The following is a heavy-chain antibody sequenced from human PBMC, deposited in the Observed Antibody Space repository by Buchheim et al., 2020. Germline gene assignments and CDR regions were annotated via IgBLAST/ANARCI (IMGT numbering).Heavy chain of an antibody. J-gene: IGHJ4*02. CDR2: IGGDGRS. D-gene: IGHD3-3*02. CDR3: AKDLHFWSAMDY. V-gene: IGHV3-23*01. CDR1: GFSFSTNA. Sequence: DVQLLQSGGGLVQPGGSLRLSCAASGFSFSTNAMSWVRQAPGRGLEWVPGIGGDGRSHYADSVQGRFTISRDSSKDTLYLQMNGLRVEDTATYYCAKDLHFWSAMDYWGQGAL.